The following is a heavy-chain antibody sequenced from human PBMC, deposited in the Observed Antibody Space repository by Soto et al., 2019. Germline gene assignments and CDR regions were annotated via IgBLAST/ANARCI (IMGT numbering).Heavy chain of an antibody. Sequence: EVQVLESGGGLGQPGGSLRLSCAASGFTFTDYAMTWVRQAPGKGLEWVSAISGSGDATYYADSGKGRITISTDNSKNALYLQIPSLRVDDTAKYCCSTETDFSYGFYLGTYFDPWGQGTLVTVSS. D-gene: IGHD5-18*01. J-gene: IGHJ4*02. V-gene: IGHV3-23*01. CDR3: STETDFSYGFYLGTYFDP. CDR1: GFTFTDYA. CDR2: ISGSGDAT.